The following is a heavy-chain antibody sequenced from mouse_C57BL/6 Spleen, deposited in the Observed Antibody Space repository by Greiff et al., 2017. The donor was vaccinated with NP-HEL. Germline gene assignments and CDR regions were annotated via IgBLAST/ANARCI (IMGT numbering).Heavy chain of an antibody. V-gene: IGHV1-18*01. CDR1: GYTFTDYN. J-gene: IGHJ2*01. Sequence: EVQLQQSGPELVKPGASVKIPCKASGYTFTDYNMDWVKQSHGKSLEWIGDINPNNGGTIYNQKFKGKATLTVDKSSSTAYMELRSLTSEDTAVYYCARSIYGSYYFDYWGQGTTLTVSS. CDR2: INPNNGGT. CDR3: ARSIYGSYYFDY. D-gene: IGHD1-1*01.